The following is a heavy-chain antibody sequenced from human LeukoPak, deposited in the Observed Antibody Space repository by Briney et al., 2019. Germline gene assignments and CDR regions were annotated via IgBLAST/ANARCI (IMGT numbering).Heavy chain of an antibody. J-gene: IGHJ4*02. CDR2: IYPGDSDT. V-gene: IGHV5-51*01. CDR3: ARLKYSYGGSGSDY. D-gene: IGHD5-18*01. CDR1: GYIFTSYW. Sequence: GESLQISCQGSGYIFTSYWIGWVRPMPGKGLEWMGIIYPGDSDTRYSPSFQGQVTISADNSISTAYLQWSSLKASDTAMYYCARLKYSYGGSGSDYWGQGTLVTVSS.